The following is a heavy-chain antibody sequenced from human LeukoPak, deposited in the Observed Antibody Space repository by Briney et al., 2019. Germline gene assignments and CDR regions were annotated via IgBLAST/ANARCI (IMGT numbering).Heavy chain of an antibody. J-gene: IGHJ3*02. D-gene: IGHD1-1*01. V-gene: IGHV2-5*01. CDR3: AHRHWNDPSDAFDI. Sequence: SGPTLVNPTQTLTLTCTFSGFSLSTSGVGVGWIRQPPGKALEWLALIYWNDDKRYSPSLKSRLTITKDTSKNQVVLTMTNMDPVDTATYCCAHRHWNDPSDAFDIWGQGTMVTVSS. CDR1: GFSLSTSGVG. CDR2: IYWNDDK.